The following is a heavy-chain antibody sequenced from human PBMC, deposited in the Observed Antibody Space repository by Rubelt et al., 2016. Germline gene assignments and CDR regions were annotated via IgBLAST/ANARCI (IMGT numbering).Heavy chain of an antibody. CDR3: TRYCTSTRCWGAFDI. Sequence: VQLQQWGAGLLKPSETLSLTCAVYGGSFGGYYWSWIRQPPGKGLEWVGFIRSKAYGGTTEYAASVKGRFTNSRDDSKSIAYLQMNSLKTEDTAVYYCTRYCTSTRCWGAFDIWGQGTMVTVSS. J-gene: IGHJ3*02. V-gene: IGHV3-49*05. CDR1: GGSFGGYY. D-gene: IGHD2-2*01. CDR2: IRSKAYGGTT.